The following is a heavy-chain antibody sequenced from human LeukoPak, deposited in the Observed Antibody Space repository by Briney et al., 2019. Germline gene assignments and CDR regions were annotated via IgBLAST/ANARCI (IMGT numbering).Heavy chain of an antibody. CDR3: ARIMVRGVLYYYYYMDV. D-gene: IGHD3-10*01. CDR1: GGSISSYY. CDR2: IYYSGST. J-gene: IGHJ6*03. V-gene: IGHV4-59*01. Sequence: PSETLSLTCTVSGGSISSYYWSWIRQPPGKGLEWIGYIYYSGSTNYNPSLKSRVTISVDTSKNQFSLKLSSVTAADTAVYYCARIMVRGVLYYYYYMDVWGKGTTVTVSS.